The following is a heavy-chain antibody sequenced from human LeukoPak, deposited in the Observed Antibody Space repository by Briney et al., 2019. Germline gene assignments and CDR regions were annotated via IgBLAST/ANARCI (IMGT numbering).Heavy chain of an antibody. D-gene: IGHD6-6*01. V-gene: IGHV1-69*05. CDR2: IIPIFGTA. J-gene: IGHJ4*02. CDR3: ARGSSSFGYYFDY. CDR1: GGTFSSYA. Sequence: SVKVSCKASGGTFSSYAISWVRQAPGQGLERMGRIIPIFGTANYAQKFQGRVTITTNESTSTAYMELSSLRSEDTAVYYCARGSSSFGYYFDYWGQGTLVTVSS.